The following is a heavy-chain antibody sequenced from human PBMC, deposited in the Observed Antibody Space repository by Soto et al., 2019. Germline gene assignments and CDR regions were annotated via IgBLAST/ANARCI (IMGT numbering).Heavy chain of an antibody. CDR2: IYYSGST. CDR1: GGSISSGGYY. D-gene: IGHD6-13*01. CDR3: AREEAAGTRYNWFDP. Sequence: QVQLQESGPGLVKPSQTLSLTCTVSGGSISSGGYYWSWIRQRPGKGLEWIGYIYYSGSTYYNPSLKSRVTISVDTSKNQFSLKLSSVTAADTAVYYCAREEAAGTRYNWFDPWGQGTLVTVSS. J-gene: IGHJ5*02. V-gene: IGHV4-31*03.